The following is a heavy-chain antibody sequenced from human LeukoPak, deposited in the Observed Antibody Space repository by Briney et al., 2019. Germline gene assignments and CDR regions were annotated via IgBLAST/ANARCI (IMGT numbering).Heavy chain of an antibody. CDR2: IYTSGGT. CDR3: HRTGTTFGYYYYYMDV. Sequence: SETLSLTCTVSGGSISSYYWSWIRQPAGKGLEWIGRIYTSGGTNYNPSLKSRVTISVDTSKNQFSLKLSSVTAADTAVYYCHRTGTTFGYYYYYMDVWGKGTTVTVSS. CDR1: GGSISSYY. V-gene: IGHV4-4*07. J-gene: IGHJ6*03. D-gene: IGHD1-7*01.